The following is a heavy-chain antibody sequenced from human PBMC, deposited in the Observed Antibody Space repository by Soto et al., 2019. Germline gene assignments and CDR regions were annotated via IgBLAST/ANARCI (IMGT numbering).Heavy chain of an antibody. Sequence: SETLSLTCTVSGGSISSYYWSWIRQPPGKGLEWIGYIYYSGSTNYNPSLKSRVTISVDTSKNQFSLKLSSVTAADTAVYYCARQEGATWTNWFDPWGQGTLVTVSS. J-gene: IGHJ5*02. V-gene: IGHV4-59*08. D-gene: IGHD1-26*01. CDR3: ARQEGATWTNWFDP. CDR2: IYYSGST. CDR1: GGSISSYY.